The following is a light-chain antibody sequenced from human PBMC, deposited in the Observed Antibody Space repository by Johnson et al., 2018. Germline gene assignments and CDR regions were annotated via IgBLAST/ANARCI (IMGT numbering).Light chain of an antibody. CDR1: SSNIGNNY. V-gene: IGLV1-51*02. J-gene: IGLJ1*01. Sequence: QSVLTQPPSVSAAPGQKVTISCSGSSSNIGNNYVSWYQQLPGTAPKLLLYENNKRPSGIPDRFSGSNSGTSATLGITGLQTGDEADYNCGTWDSSLSAGNVFGTATKVAVL. CDR3: GTWDSSLSAGNV. CDR2: ENN.